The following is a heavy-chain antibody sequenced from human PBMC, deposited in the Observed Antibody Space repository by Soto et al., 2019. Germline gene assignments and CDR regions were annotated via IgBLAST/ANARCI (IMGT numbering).Heavy chain of an antibody. CDR1: RGASSKFI. Sequence: SVKVSCKSSRGASSKFIENWVRQAPGLGLEWVGGIIPIFGTANYAQKFQGRVTITADESTSTSYMEVNNLRSEDTAVYYCAKVRYSSPMGYYYGMDVWGQGTTVTVSS. CDR2: IIPIFGTA. D-gene: IGHD6-19*01. J-gene: IGHJ6*02. CDR3: AKVRYSSPMGYYYGMDV. V-gene: IGHV1-69*13.